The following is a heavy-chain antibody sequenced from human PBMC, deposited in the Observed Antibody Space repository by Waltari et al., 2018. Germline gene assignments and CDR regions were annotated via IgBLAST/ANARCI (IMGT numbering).Heavy chain of an antibody. CDR2: INRDESTT. V-gene: IGHV3-74*01. J-gene: IGHJ6*03. D-gene: IGHD2-2*01. CDR1: GFTFSSYW. Sequence: EVQLVESGGGLVQPGGSLRLSCAASGFTFSSYWMHWVRQAPGKGLVWVSRINRDESTTNYADSVKGRFTISRDNAKNTLYLQMNSLRAEDTAVYYCARGSVIPGGPAQGYMDVWGKGTTGTVSS. CDR3: ARGSVIPGGPAQGYMDV.